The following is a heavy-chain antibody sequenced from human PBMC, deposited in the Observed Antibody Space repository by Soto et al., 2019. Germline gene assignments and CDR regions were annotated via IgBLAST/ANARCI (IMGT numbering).Heavy chain of an antibody. D-gene: IGHD3-10*01. Sequence: SLRLSCAASGFCFDDYAIHWVRQAPGKGLEWVSGINWNSGSIGYADSVKGRFTISRDNAKTSLYLQMNSLRVEDTALYYCAKDRGSGSYAANYYYYGMDVWGQGT. CDR1: GFCFDDYA. J-gene: IGHJ6*02. CDR2: INWNSGSI. V-gene: IGHV3-9*01. CDR3: AKDRGSGSYAANYYYYGMDV.